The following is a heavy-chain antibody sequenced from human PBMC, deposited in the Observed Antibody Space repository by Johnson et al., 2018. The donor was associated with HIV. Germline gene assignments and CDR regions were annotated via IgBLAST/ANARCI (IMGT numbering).Heavy chain of an antibody. CDR2: ISSSGSTI. Sequence: QVQLVESGGGLVKPGGSLRLSCAASGFTFSDYYMSWIRQAPGKGLEWVSYISSSGSTIYYADSVKGRFTISRDNAKNSLYLQMNSLRAEDTAVYYCARARGEGGCDCSFRRDAFDIWGQGTMVTVSS. D-gene: IGHD2-21*02. J-gene: IGHJ3*02. V-gene: IGHV3-11*04. CDR3: ARARGEGGCDCSFRRDAFDI. CDR1: GFTFSDYY.